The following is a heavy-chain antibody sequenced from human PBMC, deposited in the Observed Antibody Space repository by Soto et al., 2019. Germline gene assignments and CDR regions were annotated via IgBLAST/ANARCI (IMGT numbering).Heavy chain of an antibody. Sequence: GGSLRLSCVASGFTFVTSAMSWVCQAPGKGLEWVAGVSGSGGSTYHADSVKGRFTVSRDNSRNTLYLQMNDLRVDDTVVYYCAKGVETSWFAAADCWCQGTLVNVS. CDR3: AKGVETSWFAAADC. J-gene: IGHJ4*02. D-gene: IGHD6-13*01. V-gene: IGHV3-23*01. CDR2: VSGSGGST. CDR1: GFTFVTSA.